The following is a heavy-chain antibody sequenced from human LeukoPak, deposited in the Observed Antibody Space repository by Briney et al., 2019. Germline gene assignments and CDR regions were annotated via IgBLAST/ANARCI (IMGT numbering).Heavy chain of an antibody. CDR1: GGSISSSSNN. J-gene: IGHJ3*02. CDR2: IYYSGST. CDR3: ARLGKSGMTTVTTRAFDI. D-gene: IGHD4-17*01. V-gene: IGHV4-39*01. Sequence: ETLSLTCTVSGGSISSSSNNWGWIRQPPGKGLEWIGSIYYSGSTYYNPSLKSRVIISVDTSKNQFSLKLSSVIAADTAVYYCARLGKSGMTTVTTRAFDIWGQGTMVTVSS.